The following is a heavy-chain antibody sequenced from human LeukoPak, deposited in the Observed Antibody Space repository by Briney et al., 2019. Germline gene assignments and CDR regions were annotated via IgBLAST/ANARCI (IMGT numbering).Heavy chain of an antibody. CDR1: GFTVSSNY. V-gene: IGHV3-53*01. CDR2: IYSGGST. Sequence: GGSLRLSCAASGFTVSSNYMSWVRQAPGKGLEWVSVIYSGGSTYYADSVKGRFTISRDNSKNTLYLQMNSLRAEDTAVYYCARNRDGYNYPFDYWGQGTLVTVSS. CDR3: ARNRDGYNYPFDY. D-gene: IGHD5-24*01. J-gene: IGHJ4*02.